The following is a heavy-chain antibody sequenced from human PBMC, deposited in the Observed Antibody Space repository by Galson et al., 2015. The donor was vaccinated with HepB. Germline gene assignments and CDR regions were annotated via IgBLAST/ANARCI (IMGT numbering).Heavy chain of an antibody. CDR3: ASAACTYTTSCSPDFP. Sequence: SVKVSCKASGGSFSSFAISWVRQAPGQGLEWMGGIIPILGTANYAQKFQGRVTISADESTSTAYVELSSLRSEDTAMYYCASAACTYTTSCSPDFPWGQGTLVTVSS. D-gene: IGHD3-16*01. V-gene: IGHV1-69*13. CDR2: IIPILGTA. CDR1: GGSFSSFA. J-gene: IGHJ5*02.